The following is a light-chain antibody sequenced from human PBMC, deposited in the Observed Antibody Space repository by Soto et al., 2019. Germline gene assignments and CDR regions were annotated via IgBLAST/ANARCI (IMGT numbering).Light chain of an antibody. V-gene: IGLV1-40*01. CDR2: GNS. CDR1: SSNIGAGYD. CDR3: QSYDISLSGSGV. Sequence: QAVVTQPPSVSGAPGQWVTISCTGSSSNIGAGYDVHWYQQLPGTAPKLLIYGNSNRPSGVPDRFSGSKSGTSASLVITGVQAEDEADYFCQSYDISLSGSGVFGGGTQLTVL. J-gene: IGLJ3*02.